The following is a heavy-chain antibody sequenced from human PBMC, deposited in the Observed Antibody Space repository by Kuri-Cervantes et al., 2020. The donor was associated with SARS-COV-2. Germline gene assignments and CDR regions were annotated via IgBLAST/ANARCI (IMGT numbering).Heavy chain of an antibody. CDR2: IYYSGST. Sequence: GSLRLSFSASGGSISSRNFYWGWIRQPPGKGLEWIGNIYYSGSTYYSPSLKSRVTISMDTSKDQFSLKLSSVTAADTAVYYCARVLRTASFDFWGQGTLVTVSS. J-gene: IGHJ4*02. CDR1: GGSISSRNFY. D-gene: IGHD3-16*01. V-gene: IGHV4-39*01. CDR3: ARVLRTASFDF.